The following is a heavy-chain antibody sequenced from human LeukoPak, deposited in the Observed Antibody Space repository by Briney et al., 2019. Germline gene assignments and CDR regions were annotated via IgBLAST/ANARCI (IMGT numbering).Heavy chain of an antibody. V-gene: IGHV1-2*07. CDR2: INPNSGDT. CDR3: TCNQYCGGDCYYDY. D-gene: IGHD2-21*02. J-gene: IGHJ4*02. CDR1: GYSFTDYY. Sequence: ASVKVSCKASGYSFTDYYIHWVRQAPGQGLEWMGWINPNSGDTSYAHKFQGRVTFTRDTSISTAYMELSRLRSDDTALYYCTCNQYCGGDCYYDYWGQGTLVTVSS.